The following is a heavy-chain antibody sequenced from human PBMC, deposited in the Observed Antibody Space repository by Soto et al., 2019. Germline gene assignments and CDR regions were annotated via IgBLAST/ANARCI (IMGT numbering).Heavy chain of an antibody. CDR3: ARANVDTSVVNEYYFDY. CDR1: GFTLRSYW. D-gene: IGHD5-18*01. V-gene: IGHV3-7*01. CDR2: IKTDASEK. J-gene: IGHJ4*02. Sequence: LRLSCAASGFTLRSYWMGWVRQAPGKGLEWLATIKTDASEKKYVDSVKGRFTVFRDNAKNSLYLQMNSLRAEDTAVYYCARANVDTSVVNEYYFDYWGQGTLVTVSS.